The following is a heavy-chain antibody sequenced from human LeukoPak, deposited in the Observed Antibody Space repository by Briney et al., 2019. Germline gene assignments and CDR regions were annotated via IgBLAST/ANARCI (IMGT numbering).Heavy chain of an antibody. J-gene: IGHJ3*02. CDR1: GGSISSYY. CDR3: ARSPYYYDSSGYRNGAFDI. V-gene: IGHV4-4*07. CDR2: IYTSGST. D-gene: IGHD3-22*01. Sequence: PSETLSLTCTVSGGSISSYYWSWIRQPAGKGLEWIGRIYTSGSTNYNPSLKSRLTMSVDTSKTQFSLKLSSVTAADTAVYYCARSPYYYDSSGYRNGAFDIWGQGTMVTVSS.